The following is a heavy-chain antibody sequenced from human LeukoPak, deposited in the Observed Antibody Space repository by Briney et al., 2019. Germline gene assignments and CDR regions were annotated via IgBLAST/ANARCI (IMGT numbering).Heavy chain of an antibody. D-gene: IGHD3-9*01. CDR2: IYYSGST. V-gene: IGHV4-39*07. Sequence: PSETLSLTCTVSGGSISSSSYYWGWIRQPPGRGLEWIGSIYYSGSTYYNPSLKSRVTISVDTSKNQFSLKLSSVTAADTAVYYCARERPIDNAFDIWGQGTMVTVSS. CDR1: GGSISSSSYY. CDR3: ARERPIDNAFDI. J-gene: IGHJ3*02.